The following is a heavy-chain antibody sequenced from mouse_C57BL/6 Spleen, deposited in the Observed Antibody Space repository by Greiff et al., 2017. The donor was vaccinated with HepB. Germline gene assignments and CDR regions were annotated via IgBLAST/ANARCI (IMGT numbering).Heavy chain of an antibody. Sequence: QVQLQQPGAELVKPGASVKLSCKASGYTFTSYWMQWVKQRPGQGLEWIGEIDPSDSYNNYNQKFKGKATLTVDTSSSTAYMQLSSLTSADSAVYYCARRSSSPFYAMDYWGQGTSVTVSS. CDR1: GYTFTSYW. J-gene: IGHJ4*01. D-gene: IGHD1-1*01. CDR2: IDPSDSYN. CDR3: ARRSSSPFYAMDY. V-gene: IGHV1-50*01.